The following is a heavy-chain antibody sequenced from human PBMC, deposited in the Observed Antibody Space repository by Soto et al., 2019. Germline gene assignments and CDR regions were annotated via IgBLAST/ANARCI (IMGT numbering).Heavy chain of an antibody. V-gene: IGHV3-15*01. J-gene: IGHJ4*02. D-gene: IGHD3-10*01. CDR3: TPSTSGATPSGF. CDR2: IKSKTDSGTI. CDR1: GFTFSDAW. Sequence: EVQLVESGGGLVKPGGSLRLSCATSGFTFSDAWMSWVRQAPGKGLEWVGRIKSKTDSGTIDYAAPVRGRFTISRNYSENTLYLQMNSLKTEDTAVYYWTPSTSGATPSGFWGQGTLVTVSS.